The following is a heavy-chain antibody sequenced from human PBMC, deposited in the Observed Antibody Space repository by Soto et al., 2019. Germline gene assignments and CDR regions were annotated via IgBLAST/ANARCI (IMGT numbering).Heavy chain of an antibody. D-gene: IGHD1-7*01. Sequence: SETLSLTCTVSGGSISSYYWSWIRQPPGKGLEWIGYIYYSGSTNYNPSLKSRVTISVDTSKNQFSLKLSSVTAADTAVYYCARGEAEEYNWNYEGGPFDYWGQGTLVTVSS. CDR1: GGSISSYY. V-gene: IGHV4-59*01. CDR3: ARGEAEEYNWNYEGGPFDY. J-gene: IGHJ4*02. CDR2: IYYSGST.